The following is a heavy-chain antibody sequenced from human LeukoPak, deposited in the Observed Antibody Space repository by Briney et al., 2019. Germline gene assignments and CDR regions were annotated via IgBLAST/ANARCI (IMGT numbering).Heavy chain of an antibody. D-gene: IGHD6-13*01. CDR3: TRVLVGDEYSSSGY. CDR2: INSDGSST. CDR1: GFTFSRYY. V-gene: IGHV3-74*01. J-gene: IGHJ4*02. Sequence: GGSLRLSCAASGFTFSRYYMHWVRQAPGKGLVWVSRINSDGSSTTYADSVKGRFSISRDNAKNTLYLQMNSLKVEDTAVYYCTRVLVGDEYSSSGYWGQGTLVTVSS.